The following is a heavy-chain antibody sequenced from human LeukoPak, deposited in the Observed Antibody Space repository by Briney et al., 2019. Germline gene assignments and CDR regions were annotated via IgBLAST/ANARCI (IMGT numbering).Heavy chain of an antibody. V-gene: IGHV4-61*02. D-gene: IGHD3-22*01. J-gene: IGHJ3*02. Sequence: SQTLSLTCTVSGGSISSGSYFWSWIRQPAGKGLEWIGRIYTSRSTKYNPSLKSRVTISVDTSRNQFSLKLSSVTAADTAVYYCAGYYDSSGPMGYRIWGQGTMVTVSS. CDR2: IYTSRST. CDR3: AGYYDSSGPMGYRI. CDR1: GGSISSGSYF.